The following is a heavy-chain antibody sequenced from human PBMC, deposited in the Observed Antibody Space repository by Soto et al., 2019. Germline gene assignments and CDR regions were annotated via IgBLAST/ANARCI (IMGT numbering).Heavy chain of an antibody. CDR1: GYTFTGYY. CDR3: ASVLYGDYVDDFDI. D-gene: IGHD4-17*01. V-gene: IGHV1-2*04. J-gene: IGHJ3*02. Sequence: ASVKVSCKASGYTFTGYYMHWVRQAPGQGLEWMGWINPNSGGTNYAQKFQGWVTMTRDTSISTAYMELSRLRSDDTAVYYCASVLYGDYVDDFDIWGQGTMVTVS. CDR2: INPNSGGT.